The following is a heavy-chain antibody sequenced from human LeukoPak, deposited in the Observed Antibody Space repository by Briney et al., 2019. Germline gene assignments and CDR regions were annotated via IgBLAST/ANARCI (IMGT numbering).Heavy chain of an antibody. CDR3: ARECGGDCYGAFDI. J-gene: IGHJ3*02. V-gene: IGHV4-59*12. D-gene: IGHD2-21*02. CDR1: GGSISSYY. Sequence: SETLSLTCTVSGGSISSYYWSWIRQPPGKGLEWIGYIYYSGSTNYNPSLKSRVTISADTSKNQFSLKLSSVTAADTAVYYCARECGGDCYGAFDIWGQGTMVTVSS. CDR2: IYYSGST.